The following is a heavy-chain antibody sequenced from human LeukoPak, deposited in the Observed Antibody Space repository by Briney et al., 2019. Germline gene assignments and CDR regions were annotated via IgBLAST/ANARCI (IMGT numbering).Heavy chain of an antibody. CDR3: ARPGMVRGVNGYNWFDP. CDR1: GYTYTSYG. Sequence: GASVKVSCKASGYTYTSYGINWVRQAPGQGLEWMGIINPSGGSTSYAQKFQGRVTMTRDMSTSTAYMELSSLRSEDTAVYYCARPGMVRGVNGYNWFDPWGQGTLVTVSS. D-gene: IGHD3-10*01. J-gene: IGHJ5*02. CDR2: INPSGGST. V-gene: IGHV1-46*01.